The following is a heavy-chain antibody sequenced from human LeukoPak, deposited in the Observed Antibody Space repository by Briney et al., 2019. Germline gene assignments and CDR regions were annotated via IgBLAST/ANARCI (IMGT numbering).Heavy chain of an antibody. D-gene: IGHD4-17*01. CDR1: GGSISSSNW. J-gene: IGHJ5*02. V-gene: IGHV4-4*02. Sequence: TPSETLSLTCAVSGGSISSSNWWSWVRQPPGKGLEWIGEIYHSGSTNYNPSLKSRLTISVDTSKNQFSLKLSSVTAADTAVYYCAWDGRDYGDYRGYRWGQGTLVTVSS. CDR3: AWDGRDYGDYRGYR. CDR2: IYHSGST.